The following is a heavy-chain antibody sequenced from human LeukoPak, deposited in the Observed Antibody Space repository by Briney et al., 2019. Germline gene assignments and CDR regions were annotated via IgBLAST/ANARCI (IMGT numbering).Heavy chain of an antibody. CDR2: IYSGGST. CDR1: GFTVSSNY. D-gene: IGHD3-10*01. V-gene: IGHV3-66*01. J-gene: IGHJ6*02. CDR3: ARSRGIYYYGMDV. Sequence: GGSLRLSCAASGFTVSSNYMSWVRQAPGKGLEWVSVIYSGGSTYYADSVKGRFTISRDNSKNTLYLQMNSLRAEDTAVYYCARSRGIYYYGMDVWGQGTTVTVSS.